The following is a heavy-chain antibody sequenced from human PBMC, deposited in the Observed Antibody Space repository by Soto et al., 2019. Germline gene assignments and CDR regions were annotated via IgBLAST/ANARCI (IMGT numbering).Heavy chain of an antibody. CDR1: GYTFTSYD. D-gene: IGHD6-13*01. CDR3: ARRGYSSSWYYYYYYGMDV. Sequence: QVQLVQSGAEVKKPGASVKVSCKASGYTFTSYDINWVRQATGQGLEWMGWMNPNSGNTGYAQKSQGRVTITRNTSISTAYMELSSLRSEDTAVYYCARRGYSSSWYYYYYYGMDVWGQGTTVTVSS. V-gene: IGHV1-8*01. J-gene: IGHJ6*02. CDR2: MNPNSGNT.